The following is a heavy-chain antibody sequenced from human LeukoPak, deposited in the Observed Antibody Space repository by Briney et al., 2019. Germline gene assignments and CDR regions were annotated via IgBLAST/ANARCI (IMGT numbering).Heavy chain of an antibody. CDR3: ARRLLDYYDSSGYTPIDY. CDR1: GGSISSSSHY. CDR2: IYYSGST. D-gene: IGHD3-22*01. V-gene: IGHV4-39*01. Sequence: SETLSLTCTVSGGSISSSSHYWGWIRQPPGKGLEWIGSIYYSGSTYYNPSLKSRVTISVDTSKNQFSLKLSSVTAADTAVYYCARRLLDYYDSSGYTPIDYWGQGTLVTVSS. J-gene: IGHJ4*02.